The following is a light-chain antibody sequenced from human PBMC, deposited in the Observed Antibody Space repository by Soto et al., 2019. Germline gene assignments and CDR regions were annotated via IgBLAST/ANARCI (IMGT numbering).Light chain of an antibody. CDR1: SSDVGAYHD. J-gene: IGLJ1*01. CDR3: SSYTSATTYV. V-gene: IGLV2-14*01. CDR2: DVS. Sequence: QSALTQPASVSGSPGQSITISCTGTSSDVGAYHDDSWYQQYPGEDPKVIIYDVSHRPARVSNRFSESKSGNTASLTISCLQTQYEADYYCSSYTSATTYVFGTGTKLTVL.